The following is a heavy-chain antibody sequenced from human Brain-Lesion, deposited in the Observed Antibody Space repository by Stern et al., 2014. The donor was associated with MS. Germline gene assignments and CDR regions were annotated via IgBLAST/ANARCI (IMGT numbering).Heavy chain of an antibody. CDR2: IYWDDDT. D-gene: IGHD4-17*01. Sequence: QITLKESGPTLVKPTQTLTLTCTFSGFSLTTSGVGVGWIRQPTGKALEWLALIYWDDDTRYNPSLRTRLTITRDTSRNQVVLTLTNMNPVDTATYFCARIDPDFGDYYFDYWGQGTLVAVSS. CDR1: GFSLTTSGVG. CDR3: ARIDPDFGDYYFDY. V-gene: IGHV2-5*02. J-gene: IGHJ4*02.